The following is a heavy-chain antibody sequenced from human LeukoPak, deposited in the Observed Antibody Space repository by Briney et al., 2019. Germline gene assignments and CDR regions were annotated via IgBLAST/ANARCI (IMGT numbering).Heavy chain of an antibody. D-gene: IGHD6-13*01. CDR1: GFTVSSNE. CDR2: ISGGST. Sequence: GRSLRLSCAASGFTVSSNEMSWVRQAPGKGLEWVSSISGGSTYYADSRKGRFTISRDNSKNTLYLQMNSLRAEDTALYYCAKVLTAAASRFDYWGQGTLVTVSS. V-gene: IGHV3-38-3*01. CDR3: AKVLTAAASRFDY. J-gene: IGHJ4*02.